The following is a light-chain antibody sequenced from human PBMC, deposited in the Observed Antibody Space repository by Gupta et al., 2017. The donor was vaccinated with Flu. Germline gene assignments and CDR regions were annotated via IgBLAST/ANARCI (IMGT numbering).Light chain of an antibody. CDR3: AAWDDSLSGRV. CDR1: SSNIGSNY. J-gene: IGLJ2*01. V-gene: IGLV1-47*01. CDR2: RNN. Sequence: RVTISCSGSSSNIGSNYVYWYQQLPGTSPKLLIYRNNQRPSGFPDRFSGSKSGTSASLAISGLRSEDEADYYCAAWDDSLSGRVFGGGTKLTVL.